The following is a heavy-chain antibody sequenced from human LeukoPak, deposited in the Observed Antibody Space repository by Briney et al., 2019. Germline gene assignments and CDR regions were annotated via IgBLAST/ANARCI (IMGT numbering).Heavy chain of an antibody. V-gene: IGHV1-8*03. D-gene: IGHD5-18*01. CDR2: VNPNSGNT. CDR1: GYTFTSYD. CDR3: ARGERGYSYGVAAFDI. Sequence: ASVKVSCKASGYTFTSYDINWVRQATGQGLEWMGWVNPNSGNTGYAQKFQGRVTITRNTSISTAYMELSSLRSEDTAVYYCARGERGYSYGVAAFDIWGQGTMVTVSS. J-gene: IGHJ3*02.